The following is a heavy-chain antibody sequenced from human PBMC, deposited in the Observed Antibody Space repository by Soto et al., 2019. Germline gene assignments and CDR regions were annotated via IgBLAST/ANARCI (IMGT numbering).Heavy chain of an antibody. Sequence: GGSLRLSCAASGFTFSNYAMSWVRQAPGKGLEWISAISGSGDYTYYEDSVKGRFTVSRDNSKSTLYLQMNSLRAEDSATYYGAKDGYCTATSCFAGGEFDYWGQGAQVTVSS. V-gene: IGHV3-23*01. J-gene: IGHJ4*02. CDR2: ISGSGDYT. CDR1: GFTFSNYA. D-gene: IGHD2-2*01. CDR3: AKDGYCTATSCFAGGEFDY.